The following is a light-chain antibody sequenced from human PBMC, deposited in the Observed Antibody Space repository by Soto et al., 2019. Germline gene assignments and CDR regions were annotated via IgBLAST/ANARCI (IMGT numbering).Light chain of an antibody. CDR3: RPYNTWWT. J-gene: IGKJ1*01. CDR1: QSINRW. Sequence: IQMTQSPATLSASVGDRVTITCRASQSINRWLAWYQQRPGKAPKLLIYDVSNLETGVPSSLRGSESGTAQTGKKFTLTIRSLQLDDFETYNCRPYNTWWTFGQGTRVEIK. CDR2: DVS. V-gene: IGKV1-5*01.